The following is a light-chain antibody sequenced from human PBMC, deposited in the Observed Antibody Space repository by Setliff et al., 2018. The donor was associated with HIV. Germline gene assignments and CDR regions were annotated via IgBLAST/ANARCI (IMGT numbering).Light chain of an antibody. CDR2: EAS. J-gene: IGKJ1*01. Sequence: DIQMTQSPSTLSASVGDRVTITCRASQSISSRLAWYQQKPGKAPKLLIYEASSLESGVPSRFSGSGSGTEFTLTISSLQPDDFATYYCQQYKTYPWTFGQGTKVDIK. CDR3: QQYKTYPWT. V-gene: IGKV1-5*03. CDR1: QSISSR.